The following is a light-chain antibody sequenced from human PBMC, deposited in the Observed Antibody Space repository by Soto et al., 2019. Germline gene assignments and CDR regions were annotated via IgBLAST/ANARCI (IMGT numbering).Light chain of an antibody. Sequence: QSALTQPASVSGSPGQSITISCTGTSSDVGDYNYVSWYQQHPGKAPKLMIYEVSNRPSGVSNRFSGSKSGNTASLTISGLQAEHEADYYCSSYTSSSSYVFGTGTKLTVL. V-gene: IGLV2-14*01. CDR2: EVS. J-gene: IGLJ1*01. CDR3: SSYTSSSSYV. CDR1: SSDVGDYNY.